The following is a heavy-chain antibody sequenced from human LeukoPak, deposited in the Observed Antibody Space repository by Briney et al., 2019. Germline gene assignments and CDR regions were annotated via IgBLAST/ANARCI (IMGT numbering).Heavy chain of an antibody. CDR1: GYIFTGHY. Sequence: TSVKVCCKASGYIFTGHYMNWVRQVPGQGLEWMGRIDPNSGDTNYAQEFQGRATMARDTSITTAQMELSRLKSDDTALYYCARDLASTPYWELDYWGQGTLLTVSS. V-gene: IGHV1-2*06. CDR3: ARDLASTPYWELDY. D-gene: IGHD1-26*01. CDR2: IDPNSGDT. J-gene: IGHJ4*02.